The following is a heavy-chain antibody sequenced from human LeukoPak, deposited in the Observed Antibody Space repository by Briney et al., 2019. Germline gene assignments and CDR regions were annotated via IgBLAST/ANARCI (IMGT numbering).Heavy chain of an antibody. J-gene: IGHJ4*02. CDR3: ARGYCSSTSCLASFFDY. CDR1: GGTFSSYT. CDR2: IIPILGIA. Sequence: GASVKVSCKASGGTFSSYTISWVRQAPGQGLEWMGRIIPILGIANYAQKFQGRVTITADKSASTAYMELSSLRSDDTAVYYCARGYCSSTSCLASFFDYWGQGTLVTVSS. D-gene: IGHD2-2*01. V-gene: IGHV1-69*02.